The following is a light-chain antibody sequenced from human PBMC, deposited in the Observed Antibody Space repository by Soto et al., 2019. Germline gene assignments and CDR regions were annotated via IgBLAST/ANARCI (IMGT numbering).Light chain of an antibody. J-gene: IGKJ2*01. V-gene: IGKV3-20*01. Sequence: ESMLTQSPGTLSLSPGERATLSRRASQRVSTKYLTWYQQKPGQAPRLLIYGASIRATGIPGRFSGSVSGTDFTLTISRLEPEDFAVYYCQQFGDSPPAFTFGQGTKLE. CDR2: GAS. CDR1: QRVSTKY. CDR3: QQFGDSPPAFT.